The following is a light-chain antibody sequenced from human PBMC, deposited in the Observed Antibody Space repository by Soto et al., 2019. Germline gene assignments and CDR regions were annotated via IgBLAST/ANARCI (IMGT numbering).Light chain of an antibody. Sequence: EIVLTQSPATLSLSPVERATLSCRASQTVRNNYLAWYQQKPGQAPRLLIYGASTRATGIPARFSGSGSGTEFTLTISSLQSEDFAVYYCQQYNNWPPGAFGQGTKVDIK. J-gene: IGKJ1*01. V-gene: IGKV3-15*01. CDR1: QTVRNN. CDR2: GAS. CDR3: QQYNNWPPGA.